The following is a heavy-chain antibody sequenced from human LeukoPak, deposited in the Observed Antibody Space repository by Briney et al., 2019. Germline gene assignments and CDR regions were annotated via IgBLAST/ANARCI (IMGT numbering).Heavy chain of an antibody. D-gene: IGHD5-18*01. CDR2: IYYSGST. V-gene: IGHV4-59*01. CDR3: ARGGTSYGFIFPFDY. J-gene: IGHJ4*02. Sequence: SETLSLTCTVSGGSISSYYWSWLRQPPGKGLEWIGYIYYSGSTNYNPSLKSRVTISVDTSKNQFSLKLSSVTAADTAVYYCARGGTSYGFIFPFDYWGQGTLVTVSS. CDR1: GGSISSYY.